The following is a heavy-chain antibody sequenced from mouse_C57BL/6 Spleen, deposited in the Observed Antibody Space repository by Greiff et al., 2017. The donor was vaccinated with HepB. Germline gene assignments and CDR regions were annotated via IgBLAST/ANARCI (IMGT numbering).Heavy chain of an antibody. CDR3: ARGGDGYYDGYFDV. V-gene: IGHV1-64*01. D-gene: IGHD2-3*01. CDR1: GYTFTSYW. J-gene: IGHJ1*03. Sequence: QVQLQQPGAELVKPGASVKLSCKASGYTFTSYWMHWVKQRPGQGLEWIGMIHPNSGSTNYNEKFKSKATLTVDKSSSTAYMQLSSLTSEDSAGYYCARGGDGYYDGYFDVWGTGTTVTVSS. CDR2: IHPNSGST.